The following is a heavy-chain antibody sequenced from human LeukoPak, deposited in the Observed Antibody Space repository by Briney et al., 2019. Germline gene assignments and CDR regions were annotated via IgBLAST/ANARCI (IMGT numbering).Heavy chain of an antibody. CDR3: AMPAMVRGVIHDS. V-gene: IGHV3-33*01. J-gene: IGHJ4*02. CDR1: GFTFSNYG. Sequence: GGSLRLSCAASGFTFSNYGMHWVRQAPGKGLEWVAVIWYDGSNKYYGDSVKGRFTISRDNSKNTLYLEMNSLRAEDTAAYYCAMPAMVRGVIHDSWGQGTLVTVSS. D-gene: IGHD3-10*01. CDR2: IWYDGSNK.